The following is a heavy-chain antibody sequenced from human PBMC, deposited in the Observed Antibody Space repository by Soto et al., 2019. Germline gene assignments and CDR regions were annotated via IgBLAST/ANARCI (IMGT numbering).Heavy chain of an antibody. CDR2: IIPIFGTA. D-gene: IGHD1-26*01. V-gene: IGHV1-69*01. Sequence: QVQLVQSGAEVKKPGSSVKVSCKASGGTFSSYSINWVRQAPGQGLEWMGEIIPIFGTANYAQKFQGRVTSTADESTSTAYMALSSLRSEDTAVYYCARDGGRHSGGIDYWGQGAVVSVSS. CDR1: GGTFSSYS. CDR3: ARDGGRHSGGIDY. J-gene: IGHJ4*02.